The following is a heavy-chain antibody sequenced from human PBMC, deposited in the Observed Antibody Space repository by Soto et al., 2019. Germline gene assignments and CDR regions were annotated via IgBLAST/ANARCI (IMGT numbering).Heavy chain of an antibody. D-gene: IGHD3-22*01. CDR1: GFTFSLYS. V-gene: IGHV3-21*01. CDR2: ITSSSSYI. CDR3: VRARSTDSRPDY. Sequence: GGSLRLSRAASGFTFSLYSMIWVRRAPGKGLEWVASITSSSSYIYYEDSLKGRFTISRDNAKNSLFLQLDSLRAEDTAVYFCVRARSTDSRPDYWGQGTLVTVSS. J-gene: IGHJ4*02.